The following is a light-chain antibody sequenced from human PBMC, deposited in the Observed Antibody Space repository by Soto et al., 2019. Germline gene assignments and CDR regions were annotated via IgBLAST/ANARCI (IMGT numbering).Light chain of an antibody. V-gene: IGKV4-1*01. CDR1: QSLLYSPNNKNT. CDR3: QQHSGAPHT. Sequence: DIVMTHSPDSVAVSLGERATIDGKSSQSLLYSPNNKNTFAWYQQKPGQPPKLLIYWASTRESGVPDRLTGSGYVSDFALTLCSLRAADAAVYCCQQHSGAPHTFGRGNKLEIK. CDR2: WAS. J-gene: IGKJ1*01.